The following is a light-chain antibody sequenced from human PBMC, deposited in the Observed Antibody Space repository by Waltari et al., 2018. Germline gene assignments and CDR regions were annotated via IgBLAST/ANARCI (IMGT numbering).Light chain of an antibody. CDR2: YDS. V-gene: IGLV3-21*04. CDR1: NIESKS. CDR3: QVWDANTDPGV. Sequence: SYVLTQPPSVSVAPGKTASITCGGNNIESKSVHWYQQKPGQAPILVISYDSDRPSGIPERFSGSNSGNAATRTISRVEAGDEADYYCQVWDANTDPGVFGTGTEVTVL. J-gene: IGLJ1*01.